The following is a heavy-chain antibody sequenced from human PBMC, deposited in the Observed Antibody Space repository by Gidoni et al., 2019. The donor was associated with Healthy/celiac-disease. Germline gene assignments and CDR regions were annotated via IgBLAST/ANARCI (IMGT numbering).Heavy chain of an antibody. CDR3: AKDAGEYYDSSGSYYFDY. CDR2: ISWNSGSI. Sequence: EVQLVESGGVLVQPCRSLRLSCAASGFTFVDYAMHWVRQAPGKGLEWVSGISWNSGSIGYADSVKGRFTISRDNAKNSLYLQMNSLRAEDTALYYCAKDAGEYYDSSGSYYFDYWGQGTLVTVSS. D-gene: IGHD3-22*01. J-gene: IGHJ4*02. CDR1: GFTFVDYA. V-gene: IGHV3-9*01.